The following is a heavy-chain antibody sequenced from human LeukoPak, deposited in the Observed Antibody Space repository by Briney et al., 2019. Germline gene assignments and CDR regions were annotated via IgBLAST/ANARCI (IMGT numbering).Heavy chain of an antibody. CDR2: IGAYNGNT. J-gene: IGHJ3*02. V-gene: IGHV1-18*01. Sequence: ASVKVSCKASGYTFTSYGISWVRQAPGQGLEWMGWIGAYNGNTNYAQKLQGRVTMTTDTSTSTAYMELRSLRSEDTAVYYCARAMVRISMIRGVTFSTGHGFDIWGQGTMVTVSS. CDR3: ARAMVRISMIRGVTFSTGHGFDI. D-gene: IGHD3-10*01. CDR1: GYTFTSYG.